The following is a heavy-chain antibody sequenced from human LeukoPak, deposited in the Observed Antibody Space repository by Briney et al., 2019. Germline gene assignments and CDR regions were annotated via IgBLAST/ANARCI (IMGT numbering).Heavy chain of an antibody. CDR2: ITTSSYT. V-gene: IGHV3-11*05. CDR3: AKGHHHMDV. CDR1: GFTFSDFY. D-gene: IGHD1-14*01. Sequence: SGGSLRLSCAASGFTFSDFYMTWIRQAPGKGLEWLSYITTSSYTNYADSVKGRFTISRDNAKNSLYLQMNSLRADDTAVYYCAKGHHHMDVGGQGTTVTVSS. J-gene: IGHJ6*02.